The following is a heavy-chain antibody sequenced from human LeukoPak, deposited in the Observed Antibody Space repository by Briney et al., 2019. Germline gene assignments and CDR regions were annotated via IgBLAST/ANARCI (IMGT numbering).Heavy chain of an antibody. CDR3: ARDEEAYFDY. V-gene: IGHV3-30*03. Sequence: PGKPLRLSCAASGFTFSSYGMHWVRQAPGKGLEWVAVISYDGSNKYYADSVKGRFTISRDNSKNTLYLQMNSLRAEDTAVYYCARDEEAYFDYWGQGTLVTVSS. CDR1: GFTFSSYG. J-gene: IGHJ4*02. CDR2: ISYDGSNK.